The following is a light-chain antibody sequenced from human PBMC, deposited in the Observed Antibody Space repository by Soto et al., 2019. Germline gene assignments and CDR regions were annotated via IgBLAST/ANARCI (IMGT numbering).Light chain of an antibody. CDR1: QSISSD. CDR2: AAS. J-gene: IGKJ5*01. Sequence: QMRQSPCSLSASVGDRVTITCRASQSISSDLNWYQQKPGKAPKLLIYAASSLQSGVPSRFSRSGSGTDFTLTISRLQPEDFATYSCQQRYSTSLTFGPGTQLE. V-gene: IGKV1-39*01. CDR3: QQRYSTSLT.